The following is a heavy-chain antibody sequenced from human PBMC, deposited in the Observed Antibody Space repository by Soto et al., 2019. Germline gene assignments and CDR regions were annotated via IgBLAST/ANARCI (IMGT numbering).Heavy chain of an antibody. D-gene: IGHD6-19*01. CDR3: ARDGTFIAVAGSVDFAY. V-gene: IGHV1-18*01. Sequence: ASVKVSWKASGYTFTSYGISWVRQAPGQGLEWMGWISAYNGNTNYAQKLQGRVTMTTDTSTSTAYMELRSLRSDDTAVYYCARDGTFIAVAGSVDFAYWGQGTLVSVS. J-gene: IGHJ4*02. CDR1: GYTFTSYG. CDR2: ISAYNGNT.